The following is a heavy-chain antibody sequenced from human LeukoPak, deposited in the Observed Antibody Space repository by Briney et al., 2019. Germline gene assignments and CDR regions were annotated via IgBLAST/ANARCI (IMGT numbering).Heavy chain of an antibody. Sequence: PWASVKVSCKASGYTFTSYDINWVRQATGQGLEWMGWMNPNSGNTGYAQEFQGRVTMTRNTSISTAYMELSSLRSEDTAVYYCARVWGSYRYPFNYWGQGTLVTVSS. D-gene: IGHD3-16*02. CDR2: MNPNSGNT. V-gene: IGHV1-8*01. CDR1: GYTFTSYD. J-gene: IGHJ4*02. CDR3: ARVWGSYRYPFNY.